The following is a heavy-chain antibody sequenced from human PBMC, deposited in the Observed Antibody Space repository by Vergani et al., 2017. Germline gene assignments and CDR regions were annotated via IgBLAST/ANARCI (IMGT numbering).Heavy chain of an antibody. Sequence: QVQLVQSGAEVKKPGSSVKVSCKASGVTFSSYAISWVRQAPGQGLEWMGGIIPIFGTANYAQTLQGRVTMTADKSTSTAYMELSSLASEDTAVYYCARVQVRGVYYYGMDVWGHGTTVTVSS. D-gene: IGHD3-10*01. CDR2: IIPIFGTA. CDR1: GVTFSSYA. V-gene: IGHV1-69*06. J-gene: IGHJ6*02. CDR3: ARVQVRGVYYYGMDV.